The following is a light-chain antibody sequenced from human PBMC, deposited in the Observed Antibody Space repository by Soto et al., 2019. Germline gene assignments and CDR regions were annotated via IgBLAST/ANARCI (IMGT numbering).Light chain of an antibody. Sequence: EIVLTQSPATLSLSPGERATLFCRASQSVSSYLAWYQQKPGQAPRLLIYDASNRATGIPARFSGSRSGTDFTLTISSLEPEDFAVYYCQQRSNWPLTFGGGTKVEIK. CDR1: QSVSSY. V-gene: IGKV3-11*01. CDR3: QQRSNWPLT. CDR2: DAS. J-gene: IGKJ4*01.